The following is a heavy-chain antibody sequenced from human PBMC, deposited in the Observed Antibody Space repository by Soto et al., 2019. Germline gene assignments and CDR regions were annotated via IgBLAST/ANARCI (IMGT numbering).Heavy chain of an antibody. Sequence: GGSLRLSCAASGFTFSSYEMNWVRQAPGKGLEWVAYISSSGSTVYYADSVKGRFTISGDNAKNSLYLQMNSLRAEDTAVYYCASTPLTSNLTYYHDSSGYGVPGVQSAFAIWGQGTLVTLSS. J-gene: IGHJ3*02. D-gene: IGHD3-22*01. V-gene: IGHV3-48*03. CDR2: ISSSGSTV. CDR1: GFTFSSYE. CDR3: ASTPLTSNLTYYHDSSGYGVPGVQSAFAI.